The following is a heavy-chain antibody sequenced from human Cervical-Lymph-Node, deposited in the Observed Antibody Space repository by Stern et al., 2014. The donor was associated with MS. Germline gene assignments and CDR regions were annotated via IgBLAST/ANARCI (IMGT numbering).Heavy chain of an antibody. V-gene: IGHV1-69*06. CDR2: IILIFGTV. D-gene: IGHD1-1*01. CDR3: ARYRGTFYFDN. Sequence: QVKLVQSGAEVKRPGSSVRVSCKASGGTFSTYSISWVRQAPGQGLEWMGGIILIFGTVNYAQKFQGRLTMSADKSTSTVYLDLNSLRSEDTAMYYCARYRGTFYFDNWGQGTLVTVSS. CDR1: GGTFSTYS. J-gene: IGHJ4*02.